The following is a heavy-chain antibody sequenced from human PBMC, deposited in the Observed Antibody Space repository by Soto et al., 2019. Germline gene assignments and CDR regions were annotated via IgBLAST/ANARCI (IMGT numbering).Heavy chain of an antibody. J-gene: IGHJ5*02. CDR2: IYYTGTT. CDR3: ARGDWFHP. CDR1: GGSISAGDYY. V-gene: IGHV4-30-4*01. Sequence: QVQLQESGPGLVKPSQTLSLTCTVSGGSISAGDYYWNWIRQPPGKGLEWIGYIYYTGTTKYNPSLKSRVTLSVDTSKNRFSLNLTSVTAADTAVYYCARGDWFHPWGPGTLVTVSS.